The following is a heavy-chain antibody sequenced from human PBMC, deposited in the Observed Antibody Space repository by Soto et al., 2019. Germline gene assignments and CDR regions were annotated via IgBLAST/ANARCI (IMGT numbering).Heavy chain of an antibody. Sequence: GESLKISCKGSGYSFTSYWIGWVRQMPGKGLEWMGIIYLGDSDTRYSPSFQGQVTISADKSISTAYLQWSSLKASDTAMYYCARQTYCSSTSCYTVDSWGQGTLVTVSS. CDR1: GYSFTSYW. D-gene: IGHD2-2*02. J-gene: IGHJ5*01. CDR3: ARQTYCSSTSCYTVDS. V-gene: IGHV5-51*01. CDR2: IYLGDSDT.